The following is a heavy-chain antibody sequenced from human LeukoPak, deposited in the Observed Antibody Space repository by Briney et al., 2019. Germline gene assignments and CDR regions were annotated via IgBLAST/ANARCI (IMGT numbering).Heavy chain of an antibody. V-gene: IGHV4-4*07. CDR1: GGSISSYY. J-gene: IGHJ5*02. Sequence: SETLSLTCTVSGGSISSYYWSWIRQPAGKGLEWIGRIYTSGSTNYNPSLKSRVTMSVDTSKNQFSLKLSSVTASDTAVYYCARGPVLRFLEWLQGNWFDPWGQGTLVTVSS. D-gene: IGHD3-3*01. CDR2: IYTSGST. CDR3: ARGPVLRFLEWLQGNWFDP.